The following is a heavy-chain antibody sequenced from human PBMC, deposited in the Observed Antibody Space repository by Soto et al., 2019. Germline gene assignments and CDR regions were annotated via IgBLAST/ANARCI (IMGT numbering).Heavy chain of an antibody. CDR2: IIPIFGTA. J-gene: IGHJ6*02. V-gene: IGHV1-69*13. CDR3: ARDKWEPPHDSPSSYGMDV. CDR1: GGTFSSYA. D-gene: IGHD1-26*01. Sequence: SVKVSCKASGGTFSSYAISWVRQAPGQGLEWMGGIIPIFGTANYAQKFQGRVTITADESTSTAYMELSSLRSEDTAVYYCARDKWEPPHDSPSSYGMDVWGQGTTVTVSS.